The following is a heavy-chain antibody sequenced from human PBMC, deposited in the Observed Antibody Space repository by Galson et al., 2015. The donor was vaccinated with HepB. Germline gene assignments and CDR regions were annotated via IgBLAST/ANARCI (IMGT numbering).Heavy chain of an antibody. D-gene: IGHD6-19*01. CDR3: ARDQRAVAAIKSYSFDY. V-gene: IGHV7-4-1*02. CDR1: GYTFTSYA. Sequence: SVKVSCKASGYTFTSYAMNWVRQAPGQGLEWMGWINTNTGNPTYAQGFTGRFVFSLDTSVSTAYLQISSLKAEDTAVYYCARDQRAVAAIKSYSFDYWGQGTLVTVSS. J-gene: IGHJ4*02. CDR2: INTNTGNP.